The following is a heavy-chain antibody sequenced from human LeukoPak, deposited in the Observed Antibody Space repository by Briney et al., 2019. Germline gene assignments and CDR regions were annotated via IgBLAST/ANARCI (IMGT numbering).Heavy chain of an antibody. D-gene: IGHD6-13*01. Sequence: PGGSLRLSCAASGFTFSSYAMSWVRQAPGKGLEWVSGISTAGGSTYYADSVKGRFTISRDNSKNTLYLQMNSLRAEDTAVYYCARRGQQLIWYYFDYWGPGTLVTVSS. CDR2: ISTAGGST. CDR1: GFTFSSYA. V-gene: IGHV3-23*01. CDR3: ARRGQQLIWYYFDY. J-gene: IGHJ4*02.